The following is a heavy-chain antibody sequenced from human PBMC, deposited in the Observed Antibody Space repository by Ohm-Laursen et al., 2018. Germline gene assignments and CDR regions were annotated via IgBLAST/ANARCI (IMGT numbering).Heavy chain of an antibody. Sequence: SLRLSCTASGFTFDDYAMHWVRQAPGKGLEWVSGISWNSGSIGYADSVKGRFTISRDSAKKSVYLQMNSLRSDDTAVYYCARALPRGLWRDYWGQGTLVTVSS. D-gene: IGHD5-18*01. CDR3: ARALPRGLWRDY. CDR1: GFTFDDYA. CDR2: ISWNSGSI. V-gene: IGHV3-9*01. J-gene: IGHJ4*02.